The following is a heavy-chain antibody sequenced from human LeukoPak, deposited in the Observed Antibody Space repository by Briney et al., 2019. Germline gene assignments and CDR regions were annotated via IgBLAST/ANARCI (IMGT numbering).Heavy chain of an antibody. CDR2: MSVYNGNT. V-gene: IGHV1-18*01. CDR3: ARGYRDTMIYSYYYMDV. Sequence: ASVKLSCKASGYTGISYGISWVRQAPGQGLEWMGWMSVYNGNTNYAQTLQGRGTMTTDTSTSTAYMELSSLRSDAAAVYYCARGYRDTMIYSYYYMDVWGKGPTVTVSS. CDR1: GYTGISYG. D-gene: IGHD3-22*01. J-gene: IGHJ6*03.